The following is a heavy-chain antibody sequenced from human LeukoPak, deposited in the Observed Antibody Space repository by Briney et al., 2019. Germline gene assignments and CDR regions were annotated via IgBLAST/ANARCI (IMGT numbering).Heavy chain of an antibody. V-gene: IGHV3-74*01. CDR2: INSDGSST. Sequence: SGGSLRLSCAASGFSFSSYWMFWGRQAPGKGPVWVAHINSDGSSTSYADSVRGRFTISRDNAKNTLFLQMNSLRAEDTAVYYCARMLFPSKSFQHWGQGTLVTVSS. J-gene: IGHJ1*01. D-gene: IGHD3-10*02. CDR3: ARMLFPSKSFQH. CDR1: GFSFSSYW.